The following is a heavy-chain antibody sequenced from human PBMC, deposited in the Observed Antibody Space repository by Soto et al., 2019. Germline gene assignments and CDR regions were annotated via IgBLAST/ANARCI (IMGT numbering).Heavy chain of an antibody. CDR1: GFTFSTHA. CDR3: ARLGSGLDY. J-gene: IGHJ4*02. CDR2: ISRSGDST. V-gene: IGHV3-64*01. Sequence: EVQLVESGGGLVQPGGSLRLSCAASGFTFSTHAMHWVRQAPGKGLEHVSAISRSGDSTFHANSVEGRFTISRDNSKNTLYLHMCILRAEELAVYYCARLGSGLDYWGQGTLVTVSS. D-gene: IGHD3-3*01.